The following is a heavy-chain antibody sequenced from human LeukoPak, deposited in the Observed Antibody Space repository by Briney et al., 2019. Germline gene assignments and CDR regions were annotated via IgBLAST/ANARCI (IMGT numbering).Heavy chain of an antibody. CDR1: GFTLTSYA. V-gene: IGHV3-23*01. CDR2: ISGSGRST. Sequence: GGSLRLSCAASGFTLTSYAISWVRQAPGRGLEWVSSISGSGRSTYYADSVKGRFTISRDNSKNTLYLQMNSLRAEDTAVYYCARAFYDSSWFDPWGQGTLVTVSS. D-gene: IGHD3-22*01. J-gene: IGHJ5*02. CDR3: ARAFYDSSWFDP.